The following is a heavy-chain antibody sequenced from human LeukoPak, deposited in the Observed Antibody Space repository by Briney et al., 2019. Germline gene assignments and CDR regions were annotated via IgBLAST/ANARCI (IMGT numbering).Heavy chain of an antibody. V-gene: IGHV4-59*08. D-gene: IGHD3-22*01. CDR3: ARHFTYYYDSSGYPRDAFDI. CDR1: GGSISSYY. Sequence: SETLSLTCTVSGGSISSYYWSWIRQSPGKGLVWIGYMYYSGSTNYNPSLESRITISIDMSNNQFSLTLSSVTAADTALYYCARHFTYYYDSSGYPRDAFDIWGQGTMVTVSS. J-gene: IGHJ3*02. CDR2: MYYSGST.